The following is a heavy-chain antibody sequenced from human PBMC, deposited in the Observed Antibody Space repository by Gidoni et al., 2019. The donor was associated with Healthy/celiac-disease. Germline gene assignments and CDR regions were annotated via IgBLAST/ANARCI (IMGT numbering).Heavy chain of an antibody. J-gene: IGHJ6*02. D-gene: IGHD3-3*01. Sequence: VKLVQSGAEVKKPVSSVKVSCKASGGPFRSYALRWVRQAPGQGLEWMGGIIPLFGTANYAQKFQGRVTITADKSTSTAYMELSSLRSEDTAVYYCARDADAYYYFWSGYSMDVWGQGTTVTVSS. CDR1: GGPFRSYA. V-gene: IGHV1-69*06. CDR3: ARDADAYYYFWSGYSMDV. CDR2: IIPLFGTA.